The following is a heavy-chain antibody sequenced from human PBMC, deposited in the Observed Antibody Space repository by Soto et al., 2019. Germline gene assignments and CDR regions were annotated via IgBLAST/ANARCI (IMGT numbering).Heavy chain of an antibody. CDR1: GLTISTA. Sequence: PXVSLRLSCAASGLTISTAITWFRQDPGKGLEWVSSFSGDGINTYYADSVKGRFTFSRDNSKNTVYLQMDNLRVEDTAVYHCAQGPTVGDNYKYYDMDVWGQGTTVTVSS. CDR2: FSGDGINT. V-gene: IGHV3-23*01. CDR3: AQGPTVGDNYKYYDMDV. J-gene: IGHJ6*02. D-gene: IGHD4-17*01.